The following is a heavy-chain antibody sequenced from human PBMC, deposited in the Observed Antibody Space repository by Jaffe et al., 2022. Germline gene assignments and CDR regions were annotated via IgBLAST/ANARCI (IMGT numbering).Heavy chain of an antibody. J-gene: IGHJ6*03. D-gene: IGHD4-17*01. CDR3: ARDDGDYTHAVGYYMDV. CDR1: GFTFSSYS. V-gene: IGHV3-48*01. CDR2: ISSSSSTI. Sequence: EVQLVESGGGLVQPGGSLRLSCAASGFTFSSYSMNWVRQAPGKGLEWVSYISSSSSTIYYADSVKGRFTISRDNAKNSLYLQMNSLRAEDTAVYYCARDDGDYTHAVGYYMDVWGKGTTVTVSS.